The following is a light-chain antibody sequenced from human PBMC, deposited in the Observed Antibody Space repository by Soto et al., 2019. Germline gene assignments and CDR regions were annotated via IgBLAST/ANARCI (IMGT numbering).Light chain of an antibody. CDR2: GAS. J-gene: IGKJ1*01. Sequence: EIVLTQSPATLSLSPGDRATLSCRASQSVNSSYLAWYQQKPGQAPSLLIYGASSRATGIPDRFSGSGSGTDFTLTISRLEPEDFAVYYCQQDGSLPRTFGQGTKVEIK. CDR3: QQDGSLPRT. CDR1: QSVNSSY. V-gene: IGKV3-20*01.